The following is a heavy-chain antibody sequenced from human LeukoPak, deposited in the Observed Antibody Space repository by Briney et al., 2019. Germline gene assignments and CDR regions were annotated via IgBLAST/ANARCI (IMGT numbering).Heavy chain of an antibody. J-gene: IGHJ4*02. CDR3: ARARWYYFDY. V-gene: IGHV3-7*01. CDR2: IKQDGSEK. CDR1: GFTLSRHW. D-gene: IGHD2-8*01. Sequence: PGGSLRLSCAPSGFTLSRHWMSWVRQARGRGLEWVANIKQDGSEKYYVDSVKGRFTISRDNANNSLYLQMNRLRAEDTAVYYCARARWYYFDYWGQGTLVTVSS.